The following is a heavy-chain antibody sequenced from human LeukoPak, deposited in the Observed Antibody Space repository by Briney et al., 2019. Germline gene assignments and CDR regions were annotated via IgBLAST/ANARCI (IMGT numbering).Heavy chain of an antibody. D-gene: IGHD3-9*01. CDR2: ISSSSSYI. J-gene: IGHJ3*02. Sequence: GGSLRLSCAASGCTFSSYSMNWVRQAPGKGLEWVSSISSSSSYIYYADSVKGRFTISRDNAKNSLYLQMNSLRAEDTAVYYCASCSDFDFHNAFDIWGQGTMVTVSS. CDR1: GCTFSSYS. CDR3: ASCSDFDFHNAFDI. V-gene: IGHV3-21*01.